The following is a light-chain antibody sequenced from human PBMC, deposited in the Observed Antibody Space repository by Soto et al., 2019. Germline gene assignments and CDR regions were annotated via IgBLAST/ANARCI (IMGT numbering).Light chain of an antibody. J-gene: IGKJ1*01. Sequence: DIQMTQSPSSLSASVGDRVTITCRASQGISTYLVWYQQKPGTVPKLLIFAESTLHSGVPSRFSGSGSGTAFTLTISSLQPEDVATYYCQPSDGAPWTFGQGTKLEIQ. CDR3: QPSDGAPWT. CDR1: QGISTY. CDR2: AES. V-gene: IGKV1-27*01.